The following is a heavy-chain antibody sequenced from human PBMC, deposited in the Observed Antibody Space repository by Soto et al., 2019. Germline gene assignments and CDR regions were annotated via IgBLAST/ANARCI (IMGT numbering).Heavy chain of an antibody. CDR2: ISYDGSNK. J-gene: IGHJ4*02. CDR1: GFTFSSYG. V-gene: IGHV3-30*18. Sequence: GGSLRLSCAASGFTFSSYGMHWVRQAPGKGLEWVAVISYDGSNKYYADSVKGRFTISRDNSKNTLYLQMNSLRAEDTAVYYCAKMRRNYFDYWGQGTLVTVSS. CDR3: AKMRRNYFDY.